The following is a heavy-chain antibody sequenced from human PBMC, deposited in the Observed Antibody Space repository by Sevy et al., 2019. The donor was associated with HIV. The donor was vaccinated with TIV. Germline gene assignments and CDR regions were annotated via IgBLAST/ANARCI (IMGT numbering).Heavy chain of an antibody. J-gene: IGHJ6*02. Sequence: ASVKVSCKASGYTFTSYGISWVRQAPGQGLEWMGWISAYNGNTNYAQKLQGRVTMTTDTSTSTAYMEQRSLRSDDTAVYYCARGGDIVVPRTKNYYYYGMDVWGQGTTVTVSS. CDR2: ISAYNGNT. V-gene: IGHV1-18*01. CDR3: ARGGDIVVPRTKNYYYYGMDV. D-gene: IGHD2-15*01. CDR1: GYTFTSYG.